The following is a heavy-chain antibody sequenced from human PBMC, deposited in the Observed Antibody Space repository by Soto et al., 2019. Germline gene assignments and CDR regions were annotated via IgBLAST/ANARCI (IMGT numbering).Heavy chain of an antibody. CDR1: GGTIDSGDYF. CDR3: ARGSPYYDSSGYSNWFDP. D-gene: IGHD3-22*01. CDR2: IFYTGST. V-gene: IGHV4-30-4*01. Sequence: SETLSLTCSVSGGTIDSGDYFWSWIRQPPGKGLEWIGSIFYTGSTYYSPSLKSRASMSMDTSKNQFSLKLSSVTAADTAVYYCARGSPYYDSSGYSNWFDPWGQGTLVTVSS. J-gene: IGHJ5*02.